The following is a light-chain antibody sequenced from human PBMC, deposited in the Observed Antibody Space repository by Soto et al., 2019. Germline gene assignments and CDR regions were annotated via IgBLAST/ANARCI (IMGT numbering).Light chain of an antibody. J-gene: IGKJ1*01. CDR3: QQYNSYSLPT. V-gene: IGKV1-5*01. CDR2: DAS. Sequence: DIQMTQSPSTLSASVGDRVTITCRASQSISSWLAWYQQKPGKAPKLLIYDASSLESGVPSRFSGSGSGTEFTPTTSSLQPDDFAPYYCQQYNSYSLPTFGQGTKVDIK. CDR1: QSISSW.